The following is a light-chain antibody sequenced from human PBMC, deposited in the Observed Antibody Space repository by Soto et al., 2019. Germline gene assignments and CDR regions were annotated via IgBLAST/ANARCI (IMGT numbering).Light chain of an antibody. J-gene: IGLJ3*02. Sequence: QAVVTQSSSASASLGSSVKLTCTLSSGHSSYVIAWHQQQPGKAPRYLMNVEGSGSYNKESGVPDRFSGSSSGADRYLTISNLQSEDEADYYCETWSTNTRVYGGGTKLTVL. CDR1: SGHSSYV. CDR3: ETWSTNTRV. V-gene: IGLV4-60*03. CDR2: VEGSGSY.